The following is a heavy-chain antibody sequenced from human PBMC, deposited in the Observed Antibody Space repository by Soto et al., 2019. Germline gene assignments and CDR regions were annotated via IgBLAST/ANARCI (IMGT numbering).Heavy chain of an antibody. CDR1: GGSFSGYY. CDR2: INHSGST. D-gene: IGHD3-3*01. V-gene: IGHV4-34*01. CDR3: ARGPLARRDFWSGSGDY. Sequence: PSETLSLTCAVYGGSFSGYYWSWIRQPPGKGLEWIGEINHSGSTNYNPSLKSRVTISVDTSKNQFSLKLSSVTAADTAVYYCARGPLARRDFWSGSGDYWGQGTLVTVSS. J-gene: IGHJ4*02.